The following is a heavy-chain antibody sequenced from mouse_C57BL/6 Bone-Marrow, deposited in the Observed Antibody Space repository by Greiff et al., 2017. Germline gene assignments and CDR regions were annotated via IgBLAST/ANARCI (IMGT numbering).Heavy chain of an antibody. CDR2: IDPETGGT. CDR3: TRVYYYGSGGLFAY. Sequence: QVTLKESGAELVRPGASVTLSCKASGYTFTDYEMHWVKQTPVHGLEWIGAIDPETGGTAYNQKFKGKAILTADKSSSTAYMELRSLTSEDSAVYYCTRVYYYGSGGLFAYGGQGTLVTVSA. CDR1: GYTFTDYE. V-gene: IGHV1-15*01. D-gene: IGHD1-1*01. J-gene: IGHJ3*01.